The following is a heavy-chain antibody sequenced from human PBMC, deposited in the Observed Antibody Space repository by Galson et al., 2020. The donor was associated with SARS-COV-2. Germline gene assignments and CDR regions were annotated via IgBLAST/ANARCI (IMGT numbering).Heavy chain of an antibody. V-gene: IGHV1-24*01. D-gene: IGHD3-10*01. CDR3: AILGFGYAFEM. Sequence: ASVKVSCRVSGYTLTALSMHWVRQAPGKGLEWMGGFHPEDGEIVYAQSFQVRLILTEDTSTDTAYMELSSLRPEDTAVYYCAILGFGYAFEMWGQGTVVTVSS. CDR1: GYTLTALS. CDR2: FHPEDGEI. J-gene: IGHJ3*02.